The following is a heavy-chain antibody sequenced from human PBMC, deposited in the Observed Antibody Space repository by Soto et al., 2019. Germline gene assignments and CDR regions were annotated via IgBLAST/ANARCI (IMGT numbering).Heavy chain of an antibody. V-gene: IGHV3-74*01. CDR2: IKVDGSST. Sequence: EVQLVESGGGLVQPGGSLRLSCAASGFTFSTYWMHWVRQAPGKGLVWVSRIKVDGSSTNYADSVKGRFTISRDNARNTLYLQMNSLRAEDTGLYYCARGAGGYYYMDVWGKGTPVIVSS. D-gene: IGHD3-10*01. CDR3: ARGAGGYYYMDV. CDR1: GFTFSTYW. J-gene: IGHJ6*03.